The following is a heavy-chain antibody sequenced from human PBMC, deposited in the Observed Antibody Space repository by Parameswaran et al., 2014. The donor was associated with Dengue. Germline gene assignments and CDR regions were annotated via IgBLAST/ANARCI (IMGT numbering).Heavy chain of an antibody. CDR2: IFSNDQK. V-gene: IGHV2-26*01. Sequence: PGKALEWLAHIFSNDQKSYNTSLKSRLTISKDTSKSQVVLTMTNMDPVDTATYYCARIRIAVAGSPLFDYWGQGTLVTVSS. CDR3: ARIRIAVAGSPLFDY. D-gene: IGHD6-19*01. J-gene: IGHJ4*02.